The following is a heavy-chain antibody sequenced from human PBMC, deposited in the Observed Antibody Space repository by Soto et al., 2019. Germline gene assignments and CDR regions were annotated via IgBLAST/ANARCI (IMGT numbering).Heavy chain of an antibody. CDR1: GFSFSSYA. J-gene: IGHJ4*02. CDR2: ISPTGGST. Sequence: EVQLLESGGGLVHPGGSLRLSSATSGFSFSSYAMTRLRQAPGQGLEWVSTISPTGGSTYYADSVTGRFTISRHASKSTVYLHMNSLRAEDTATYYFAKDLLQWLGGSGPFDYWGQGTLVTVSS. V-gene: IGHV3-23*01. CDR3: AKDLLQWLGGSGPFDY. D-gene: IGHD6-19*01.